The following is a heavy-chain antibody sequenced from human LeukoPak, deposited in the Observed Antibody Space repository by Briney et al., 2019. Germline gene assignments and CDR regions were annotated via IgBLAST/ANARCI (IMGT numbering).Heavy chain of an antibody. CDR1: GYTFTSYA. CDR2: INANTGNP. J-gene: IGHJ4*02. Sequence: ASVTVSFTASGYTFTSYAMNWVRQAPGQGLEWMGWINANTGNPTYAQGFTGRFVFSLDTSVSTAYLQISSLKAEDTAVYYCARSMITFGGVIYYWGQGTLVTVSS. V-gene: IGHV7-4-1*02. CDR3: ARSMITFGGVIYY. D-gene: IGHD3-16*02.